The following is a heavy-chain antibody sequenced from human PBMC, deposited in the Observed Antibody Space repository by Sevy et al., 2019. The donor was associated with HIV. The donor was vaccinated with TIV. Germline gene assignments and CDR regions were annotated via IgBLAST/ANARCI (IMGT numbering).Heavy chain of an antibody. Sequence: GGSLRLSCAASGFTFDDHAMHWVRQISGKGLEWVSSISWKRGDSGYADSVRGRFTISRDNARNYLYLQMNSLRVEDTAVYYCGRGQSEDKYRAIEIWGRGTLVTVSS. CDR1: GFTFDDHA. D-gene: IGHD3-10*01. J-gene: IGHJ1*01. CDR2: ISWKRGDS. CDR3: GRGQSEDKYRAIEI. V-gene: IGHV3-9*01.